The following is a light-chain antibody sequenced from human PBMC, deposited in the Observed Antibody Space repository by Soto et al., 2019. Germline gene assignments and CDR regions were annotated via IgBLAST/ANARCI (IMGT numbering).Light chain of an antibody. CDR1: SSNIGRGYD. CDR2: GDT. Sequence: QSALTQPPSVSGAPGQRVTISCTGSSSNIGRGYDVHWYQQLPGAAPRVLIYGDTNRPSGVPDRFSGSKSDTSASLAITGLQAEDEADYYCQSYDSSLSGYVFGTGTKLTVL. V-gene: IGLV1-40*01. J-gene: IGLJ1*01. CDR3: QSYDSSLSGYV.